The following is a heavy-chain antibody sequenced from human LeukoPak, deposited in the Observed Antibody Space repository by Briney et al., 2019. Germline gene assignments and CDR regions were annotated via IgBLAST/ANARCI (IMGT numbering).Heavy chain of an antibody. D-gene: IGHD1-26*01. CDR2: ISSSGSTI. CDR3: ARDIGIVGADMDDAFDI. CDR1: GFTFSDYY. V-gene: IGHV3-11*04. J-gene: IGHJ3*02. Sequence: TGGSLRLSCAASGFTFSDYYMSWIRQAPGKGLEWVSYISSSGSTIYYADSVKGRFTISRDNAKNSLYLQMNSLRAEDTAVYYCARDIGIVGADMDDAFDIWGQGTMVTVSS.